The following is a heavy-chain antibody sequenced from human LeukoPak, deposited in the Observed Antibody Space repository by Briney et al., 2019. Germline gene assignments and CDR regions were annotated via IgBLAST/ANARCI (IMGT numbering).Heavy chain of an antibody. Sequence: PSETLSLTCGVYGGSFSGYYWSWIRQPPGRGLEWIGEINQSGRTNYNPSLKSRVTISVDTSKNQFSLKLTSVTAADTGVYYCATKHSVAVAANPPYFDYWGQGTLATVSS. V-gene: IGHV4-34*01. CDR3: ATKHSVAVAANPPYFDY. CDR1: GGSFSGYY. J-gene: IGHJ4*02. D-gene: IGHD6-19*01. CDR2: INQSGRT.